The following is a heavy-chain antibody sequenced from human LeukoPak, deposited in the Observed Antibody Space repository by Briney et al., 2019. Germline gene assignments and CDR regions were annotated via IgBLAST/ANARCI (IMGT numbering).Heavy chain of an antibody. D-gene: IGHD5-12*01. CDR2: INPNSGGT. CDR3: ASARGYSDFDSYFDY. CDR1: GYTVTGYY. Sequence: ASVKVTCKASGYTVTGYYMHWVRQAPGQGPEWMGWINPNSGGTNYAQKFQGRVTMTLAPSIGTAYMELSRLKSDDTAVCYCASARGYSDFDSYFDYWGQGTLVTVSS. V-gene: IGHV1-2*02. J-gene: IGHJ4*02.